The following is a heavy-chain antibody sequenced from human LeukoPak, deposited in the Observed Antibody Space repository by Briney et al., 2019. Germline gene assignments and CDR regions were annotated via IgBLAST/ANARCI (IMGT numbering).Heavy chain of an antibody. Sequence: PGGSLRLSCATSGFTFSRYAMHWVRQAPGKGLEWVAVIWYDGSNKYYADSVKGRFTISRDNSKNTLYLQMNSLRAEDTAVYYCASNSDGDDAWFDPWGQGTLVTVSS. J-gene: IGHJ5*02. CDR1: GFTFSRYA. CDR3: ASNSDGDDAWFDP. V-gene: IGHV3-33*08. CDR2: IWYDGSNK. D-gene: IGHD4-17*01.